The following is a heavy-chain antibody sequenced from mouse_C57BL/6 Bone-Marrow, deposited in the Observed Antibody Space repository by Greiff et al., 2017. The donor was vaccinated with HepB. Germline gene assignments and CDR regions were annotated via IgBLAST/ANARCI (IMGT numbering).Heavy chain of an antibody. D-gene: IGHD1-1*01. V-gene: IGHV1-54*01. CDR2: INPGSGGT. CDR3: ATRQGYGSSDWYFDV. J-gene: IGHJ1*03. CDR1: GYAFTNYL. Sequence: VKLMESGAELVRPGTSVKVSCKASGYAFTNYLIEWVKQRPGQGLEWIGVINPGSGGTNYNEKFKGKATLTADKSSSTAYMQLSSLTSEDSAVYFCATRQGYGSSDWYFDVWGTGTTVTVSS.